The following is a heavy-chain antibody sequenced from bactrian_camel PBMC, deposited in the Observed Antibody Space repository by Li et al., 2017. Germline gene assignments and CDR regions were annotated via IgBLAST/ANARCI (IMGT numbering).Heavy chain of an antibody. V-gene: IGHV3-2*01. D-gene: IGHD6*01. CDR3: ATTNGGSWYWGYNY. CDR1: GFTFSSYY. J-gene: IGHJ4*01. Sequence: HVQLVESGGGLVQPGGSLRLSCAASGFTFSSYYMSWVRQAPGKGLEWVSSIYTGGGSTYYADSVKGRFTISKDNAKNTLYLQMNSLKPEDTAVYFCATTNGGSWYWGYNYWGQETQVTVS. CDR2: IYTGGGST.